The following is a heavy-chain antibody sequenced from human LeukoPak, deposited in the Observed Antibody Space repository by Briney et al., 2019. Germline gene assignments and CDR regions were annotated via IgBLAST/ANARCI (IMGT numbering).Heavy chain of an antibody. CDR1: GGSISSSSYY. J-gene: IGHJ5*02. V-gene: IGHV4-39*07. Sequence: SETLSLTCTVSGGSISSSSYYWGWIRQPPGKGLEWIGSIYYNGSTYYNPSLKSRVTISADTSKNQFSLKLSSVTAADTAVYYCARGRRSSGKNWFDPWGQGTLVTVSS. CDR2: IYYNGST. CDR3: ARGRRSSGKNWFDP. D-gene: IGHD6-19*01.